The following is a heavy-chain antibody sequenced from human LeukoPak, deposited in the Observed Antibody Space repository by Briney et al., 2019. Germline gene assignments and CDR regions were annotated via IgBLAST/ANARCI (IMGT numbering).Heavy chain of an antibody. CDR2: IYYSGST. CDR3: AARRDGYNDGAFDI. V-gene: IGHV4-59*08. Sequence: SETLSLTCTVSGGSISSYYWSWIRQPPGKGLEWIGYIYYSGSTNYNPSLKSRVTISVDTSKNQFSLKLSSVTAADTAVYYCAARRDGYNDGAFDIWGQGTKVTVSS. J-gene: IGHJ3*02. D-gene: IGHD5-12*01. CDR1: GGSISSYY.